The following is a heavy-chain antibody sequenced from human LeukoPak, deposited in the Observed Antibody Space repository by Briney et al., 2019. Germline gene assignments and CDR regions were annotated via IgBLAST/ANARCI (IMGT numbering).Heavy chain of an antibody. Sequence: SGGSLRLSCAASAFALSRYAMHWVRQAPGRGLEWVGVISYDGSDKYYADSVKGRFTISRDNPKNTLYLQMNSLRVEDTAVYYCARGGTEIYCYYYGMDVWGQGTTVTVSS. CDR1: AFALSRYA. J-gene: IGHJ6*02. D-gene: IGHD2-15*01. CDR3: ARGGTEIYCYYYGMDV. CDR2: ISYDGSDK. V-gene: IGHV3-30*04.